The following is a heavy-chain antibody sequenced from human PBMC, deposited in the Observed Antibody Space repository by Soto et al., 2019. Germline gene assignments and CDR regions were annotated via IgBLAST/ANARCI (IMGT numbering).Heavy chain of an antibody. J-gene: IGHJ6*02. CDR1: GYSFTSYW. D-gene: IGHD6-6*01. CDR2: IYPGDSDT. Sequence: GESLKISCKGSGYSFTSYWIGWVRQMPGKGLEWVGFIYPGDSDTRYSPSFQGQVTISADKSISTAYLQWSSLKASDTAMYSCAPSLKKGYSSSLGNYYGMDVWGQGTTVTVSS. V-gene: IGHV5-51*01. CDR3: APSLKKGYSSSLGNYYGMDV.